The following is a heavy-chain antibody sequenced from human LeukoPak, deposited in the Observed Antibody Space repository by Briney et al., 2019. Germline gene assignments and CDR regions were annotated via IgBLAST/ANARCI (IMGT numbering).Heavy chain of an antibody. CDR1: GGSFSGYY. Sequence: SETLSLTCAVYGGSFSGYYWSWIRQPPGKGLEWIGEISHSGSTNYNPSLKSRVTISVDTSKNQFSLKLSSVTAADTAVYYCARFWSGYSYGMDVWGQGTTVTVSS. CDR2: ISHSGST. CDR3: ARFWSGYSYGMDV. V-gene: IGHV4-34*01. J-gene: IGHJ6*02. D-gene: IGHD3-3*01.